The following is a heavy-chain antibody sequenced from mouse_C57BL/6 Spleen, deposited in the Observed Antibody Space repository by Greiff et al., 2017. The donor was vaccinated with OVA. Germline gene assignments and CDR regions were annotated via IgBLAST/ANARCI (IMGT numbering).Heavy chain of an antibody. CDR1: GFNITDYY. V-gene: IGHV14-1*01. Sequence: EVQLQPSGAELVRPGASVKLSCTASGFNITDYYMHWVKQRPEQGLEWIGRIAPEDGYTESAPTFPGKATMTADTSSNPAYLQLISLTSEDTAVYYCTTSTGRGYFDVWGTGTTVTVSS. CDR3: TTSTGRGYFDV. D-gene: IGHD4-1*01. J-gene: IGHJ1*03. CDR2: IAPEDGYT.